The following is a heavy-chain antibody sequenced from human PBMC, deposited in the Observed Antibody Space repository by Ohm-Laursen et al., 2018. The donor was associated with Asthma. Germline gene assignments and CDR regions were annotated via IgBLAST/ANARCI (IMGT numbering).Heavy chain of an antibody. CDR3: ARIGPEWELPGREYSVHH. D-gene: IGHD1-26*01. V-gene: IGHV3-21*01. CDR2: IRTASSFI. Sequence: GALRLSCAASGYTFSRYSIHWVRQIPGKGLEWVASIRTASSFIYYADSVRGRFTTSRDNARNSVYLQMNSLIAEDTALYYCARIGPEWELPGREYSVHHWGQGTLVTVSS. J-gene: IGHJ1*01. CDR1: GYTFSRYS.